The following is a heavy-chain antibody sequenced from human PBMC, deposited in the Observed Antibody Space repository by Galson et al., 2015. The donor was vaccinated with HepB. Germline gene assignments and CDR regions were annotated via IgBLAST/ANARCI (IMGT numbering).Heavy chain of an antibody. CDR1: GGSFGGYY. CDR3: ARRAYYYGLDV. Sequence: ETLSLTCSVYGGSFGGYYWSWIRQPPGKGLEWIGEIHHSGSDNYNPSLKNRVTISADTSKSRFSLKLTSVTAADTAVYYCARRAYYYGLDVWGQGTTVIVSS. V-gene: IGHV4-34*01. CDR2: IHHSGSD. J-gene: IGHJ6*02.